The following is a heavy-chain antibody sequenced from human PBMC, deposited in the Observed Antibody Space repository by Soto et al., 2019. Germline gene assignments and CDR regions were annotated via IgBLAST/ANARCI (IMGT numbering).Heavy chain of an antibody. V-gene: IGHV3-11*01. CDR2: ISSSGSTI. CDR1: GFTFSDYY. J-gene: IGHJ5*02. CDR3: ARGNYDFWSGYYGHGYNWFDP. D-gene: IGHD3-3*01. Sequence: PGGSLRLSCAASGFTFSDYYMSWIRQAPGKGLEWVSYISSSGSTIYYADSVKGRFTISRDNAKNSLYLQMSSLRAEDTAVYYCARGNYDFWSGYYGHGYNWFDPWGQGTLVTVSS.